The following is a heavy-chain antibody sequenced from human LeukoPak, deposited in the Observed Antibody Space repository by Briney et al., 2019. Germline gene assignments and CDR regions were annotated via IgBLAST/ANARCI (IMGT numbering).Heavy chain of an antibody. Sequence: GASVKVSCKASGGTFSSYAISWVRQAPGQGPEWMGGIIPIFGTANYAQKFQGRVTITADESTSTAYMELSRLRSDDTAVYYCARGWELLSFFDYWGQGTLVTVSS. CDR3: ARGWELLSFFDY. V-gene: IGHV1-69*13. D-gene: IGHD1-26*01. CDR2: IIPIFGTA. J-gene: IGHJ4*02. CDR1: GGTFSSYA.